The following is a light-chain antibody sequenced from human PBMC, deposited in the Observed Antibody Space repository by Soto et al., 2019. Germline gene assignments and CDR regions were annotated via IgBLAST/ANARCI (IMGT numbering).Light chain of an antibody. CDR3: QQRSNWLWT. Sequence: IVLTQSPGTLSLSPGERATLSCRASQSVTTQLACYQQKPGQAPRLIIHGASSRATGVPDRITGSGSGTDFTLTISSLEPEDFAVYYCQQRSNWLWTFGQGAKVDIK. V-gene: IGKV3-11*01. CDR2: GAS. CDR1: QSVTTQ. J-gene: IGKJ1*01.